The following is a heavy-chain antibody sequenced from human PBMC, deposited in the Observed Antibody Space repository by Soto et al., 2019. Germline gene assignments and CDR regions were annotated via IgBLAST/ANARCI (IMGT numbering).Heavy chain of an antibody. D-gene: IGHD6-6*01. CDR1: GYTFTSYG. V-gene: IGHV1-18*01. Sequence: ASVKVSCKASGYTFTSYGISWVRQAPGQGLEWMGWISAYNGNTNYAQKLQGRVTMTTDTSTKTAYMELRSLRSDDTAVYYCARRRGSSSRYDAFDIWGQGTMVTVSS. CDR3: ARRRGSSSRYDAFDI. CDR2: ISAYNGNT. J-gene: IGHJ3*02.